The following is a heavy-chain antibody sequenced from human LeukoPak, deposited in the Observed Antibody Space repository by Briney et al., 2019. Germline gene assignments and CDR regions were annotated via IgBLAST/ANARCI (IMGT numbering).Heavy chain of an antibody. CDR3: ARVYSGYDFYGDYFDY. J-gene: IGHJ4*02. Sequence: ASVKVSCKASGYTFTSYGISWVRQAPGQGLEWMVWISAYNGNTNYAQKLQGRVTMTTDTSTSTACMELRSLRSDDTAVYYCARVYSGYDFYGDYFDYWGQGTLVTVSS. CDR1: GYTFTSYG. D-gene: IGHD5-12*01. CDR2: ISAYNGNT. V-gene: IGHV1-18*01.